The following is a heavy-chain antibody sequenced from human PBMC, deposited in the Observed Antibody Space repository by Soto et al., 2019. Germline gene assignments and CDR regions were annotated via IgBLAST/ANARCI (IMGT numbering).Heavy chain of an antibody. CDR3: ARDWRQMSRGGFFDY. Sequence: QVRLVQSGAEVKKPGSSVKLSCKVSGGNSNSYSIAWVRQAPGQGLQWLGTIVPLSGTPNHAQQFQARVTITADTYTNTAYLELSSLRSADTAIYYCARDWRQMSRGGFFDYWGQGSLVTISS. D-gene: IGHD3-16*01. CDR2: IVPLSGTP. V-gene: IGHV1-69*06. CDR1: GGNSNSYS. J-gene: IGHJ4*02.